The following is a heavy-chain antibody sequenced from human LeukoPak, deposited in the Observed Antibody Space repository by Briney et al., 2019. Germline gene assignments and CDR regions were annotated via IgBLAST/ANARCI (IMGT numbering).Heavy chain of an antibody. D-gene: IGHD1-26*01. V-gene: IGHV3-23*01. CDR2: ISGSGGST. J-gene: IGHJ6*03. CDR1: GFTFSSYA. CDR3: AKDGSLEYYYYYMDV. Sequence: GGSLRLSCAASGFTFSSYAMSWVRQAPGKGLEWVSVISGSGGSTYYADSAKGRFTISRDNSKNTLYLQMNSLKAEDTAVYYCAKDGSLEYYYYYMDVWGKGTTVTVSS.